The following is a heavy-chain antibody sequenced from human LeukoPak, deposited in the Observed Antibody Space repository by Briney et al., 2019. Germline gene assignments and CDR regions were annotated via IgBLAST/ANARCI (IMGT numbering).Heavy chain of an antibody. CDR2: IYYSGST. Sequence: KPSETLSLTCTVSGGSISSYYWSWIRQPPGKGLEWIGYIYYSGSTNYNPSLKSRVTISVDTSKNQFSLKLSSVTAADTAVYYCVRAGNTIFGVVWASDVWGKGTTVTVSS. CDR1: GGSISSYY. CDR3: VRAGNTIFGVVWASDV. V-gene: IGHV4-59*01. J-gene: IGHJ6*04. D-gene: IGHD3-3*01.